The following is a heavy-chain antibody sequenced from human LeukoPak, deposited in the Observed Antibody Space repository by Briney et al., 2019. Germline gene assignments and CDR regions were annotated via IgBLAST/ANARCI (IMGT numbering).Heavy chain of an antibody. D-gene: IGHD3-10*01. V-gene: IGHV3-11*01. J-gene: IGHJ5*02. Sequence: GGSLRLSCAASGFNVSNDYMSWVRQAPGKGLEWVSYISSSGSTIYYADSVKGRFTISRDNAKNSLYLQMNSLRAEDTAVYYCARDKLLEYGNWFDPWGQGTLVSVSS. CDR2: ISSSGSTI. CDR3: ARDKLLEYGNWFDP. CDR1: GFNVSNDY.